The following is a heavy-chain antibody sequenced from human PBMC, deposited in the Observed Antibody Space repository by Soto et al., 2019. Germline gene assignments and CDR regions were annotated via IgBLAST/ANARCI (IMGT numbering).Heavy chain of an antibody. CDR2: ISAYNGNT. J-gene: IGHJ6*02. CDR1: GYTFTSYG. D-gene: IGHD5-12*01. V-gene: IGHV1-18*04. Sequence: ASVKVSCKASGYTFTSYGISWVRQAPGQGLEWMGWISAYNGNTNYAQKLQGRVTMTTDTSTSTAYMELRSLRSDDTAVYYCARDRATIGNFYYGIDVWRQGPTFTVS. CDR3: ARDRATIGNFYYGIDV.